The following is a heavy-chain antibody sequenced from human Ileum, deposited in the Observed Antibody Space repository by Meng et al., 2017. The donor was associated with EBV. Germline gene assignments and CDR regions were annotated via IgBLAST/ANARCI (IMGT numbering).Heavy chain of an antibody. Sequence: QLQLQEPGPGLVKPSGTLSLTCTVSGGSISTGNFYWGWIRQSPGKALECIGTIYYRGNTFYNPSLKSRLTISIDTSKNEFSLTLRSVTAADTALYYCASAYDYGDYEAFAYWGPGSLVTVSS. J-gene: IGHJ4*02. CDR3: ASAYDYGDYEAFAY. V-gene: IGHV4-39*07. CDR2: IYYRGNT. CDR1: GGSISTGNFY. D-gene: IGHD4-17*01.